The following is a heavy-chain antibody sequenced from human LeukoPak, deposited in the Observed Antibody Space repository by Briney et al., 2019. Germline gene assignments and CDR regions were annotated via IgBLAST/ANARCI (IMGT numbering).Heavy chain of an antibody. D-gene: IGHD3-10*01. CDR3: ARGGVDYYGSGTYYLMYYFDY. J-gene: IGHJ4*02. CDR1: GDSISSGDYY. Sequence: SETLSLTCTVSGDSISSGDYYWSWIRQPAGKGLEWIGRISSSGSTNYNPSLKSRVTISVDTSKNQFSLELSSVTTADTAVYFCARGGVDYYGSGTYYLMYYFDYWGQGALVTVSS. CDR2: ISSSGST. V-gene: IGHV4-61*02.